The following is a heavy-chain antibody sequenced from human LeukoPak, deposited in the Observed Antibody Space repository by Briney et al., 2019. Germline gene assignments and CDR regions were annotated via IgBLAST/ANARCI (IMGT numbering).Heavy chain of an antibody. CDR1: GDSVSSNSAA. J-gene: IGHJ4*02. CDR3: ARAGAYWEYYFDY. V-gene: IGHV6-1*01. CDR2: TYYRSNWNN. D-gene: IGHD2-8*02. Sequence: SQTLSLTFAISGDSVSSNSAAWNWIRQSPSRGLEWLGRTYYRSNWNNDYAVSVKSRISINPDTSKNQFSLQLNSLTPEDTAVYYCARAGAYWEYYFDYWGQGTLVTVSS.